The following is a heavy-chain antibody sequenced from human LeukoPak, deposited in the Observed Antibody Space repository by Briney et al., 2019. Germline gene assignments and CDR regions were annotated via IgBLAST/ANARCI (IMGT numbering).Heavy chain of an antibody. J-gene: IGHJ4*02. Sequence: PSETLSLTCTVSGGSISSSSYYWGWIRQPPGKGLEWIGSIYHSGTTYYNPTLKSRVTISVDTSKNQFSLKLSSVTAADTAFYYCASNLYGSGNYFAYWGQGTLVTVSS. V-gene: IGHV4-39*07. D-gene: IGHD3-10*01. CDR3: ASNLYGSGNYFAY. CDR2: IYHSGTT. CDR1: GGSISSSSYY.